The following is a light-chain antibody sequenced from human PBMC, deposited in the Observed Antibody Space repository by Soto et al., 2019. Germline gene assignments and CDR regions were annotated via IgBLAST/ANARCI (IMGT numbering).Light chain of an antibody. CDR1: QSVSGH. V-gene: IGKV3-20*01. Sequence: EIVLTQSPGILSLSPGERATLSCRASQSVSGHLAWYQQKPGQTPRLLVYGASSRATGIPDRFSGSGSGTDFTLTISRLEPEDFAVYYCQQHGTSPITFGQGTRM. CDR2: GAS. J-gene: IGKJ5*01. CDR3: QQHGTSPIT.